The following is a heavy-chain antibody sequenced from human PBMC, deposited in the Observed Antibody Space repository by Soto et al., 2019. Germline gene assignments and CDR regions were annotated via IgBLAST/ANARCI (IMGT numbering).Heavy chain of an antibody. J-gene: IGHJ3*02. CDR2: IYSGGST. CDR1: GFTVSSNY. V-gene: IGHV3-66*01. D-gene: IGHD4-17*01. CDR3: ARGGDDYGDYPDAFDI. Sequence: GGSLRLSCAASGFTVSSNYMSWVRQAPGKGLEWVSVIYSGGSTYYADSVKGRFTISRDNSKNTLYLQMNSLRAEDTAVYYCARGGDDYGDYPDAFDIWGQGTMVTVSS.